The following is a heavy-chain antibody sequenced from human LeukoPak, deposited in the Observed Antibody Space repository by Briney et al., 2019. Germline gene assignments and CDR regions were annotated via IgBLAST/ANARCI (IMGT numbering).Heavy chain of an antibody. CDR1: GFTFSIYG. J-gene: IGHJ4*02. CDR3: AKDRGKQWLVPLGDF. CDR2: IWYDGSKK. Sequence: GRSLRLSCAASGFTFSIYGVHCVRQAPGEGLKWVAVIWYDGSKKYYADPVKGLFTISRDNSQNPLYLHMNTLRAQAKAVYYCAKDRGKQWLVPLGDFWGQGTLVPVSS. D-gene: IGHD6-19*01. V-gene: IGHV3-33*06.